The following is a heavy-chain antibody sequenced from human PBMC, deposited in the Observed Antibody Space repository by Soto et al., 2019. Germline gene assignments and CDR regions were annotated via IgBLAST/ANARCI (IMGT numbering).Heavy chain of an antibody. V-gene: IGHV1-8*01. Sequence: ASVKVSCKASGYTFTSYDINWVRQATGQGLEWMGWMNPNSGNTGYAQKFQGRVTMTRNTSISTAYMELSSLRSEDTAVYYCARGRQEGGDYDYIWGSPSPGRAFDIWGQGTMVTVSS. CDR1: GYTFTSYD. J-gene: IGHJ3*02. CDR2: MNPNSGNT. CDR3: ARGRQEGGDYDYIWGSPSPGRAFDI. D-gene: IGHD3-16*01.